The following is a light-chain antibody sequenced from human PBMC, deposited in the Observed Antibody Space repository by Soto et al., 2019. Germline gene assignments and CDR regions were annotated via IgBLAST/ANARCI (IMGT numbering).Light chain of an antibody. Sequence: EIVLTQSPGTLSLSPGESATLSCRASQSVSSSYLAWYQQKPGQAPRLLIYGASSRATGIPDRFSGSGSGTDFTLTISRLEPEDFAVYYWQQYGSSPRTFGQGTKVDIK. CDR3: QQYGSSPRT. V-gene: IGKV3-20*01. J-gene: IGKJ1*01. CDR1: QSVSSSY. CDR2: GAS.